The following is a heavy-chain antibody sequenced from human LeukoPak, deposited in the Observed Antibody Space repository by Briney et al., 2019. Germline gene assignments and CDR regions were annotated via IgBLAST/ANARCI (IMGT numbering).Heavy chain of an antibody. CDR2: MNPNSGNT. J-gene: IGHJ4*02. V-gene: IGHV1-8*01. CDR1: GYTFTSYD. D-gene: IGHD3-22*01. CDR3: ARGYYDSSGYYYPSDY. Sequence: GASVKVSCKASGYTFTSYDINWVRQATGQGLEWMEWMNPNSGNTGYAQKFQGRVTMTRNTSISTAYMELSSLRSEDTAVYYCARGYYDSSGYYYPSDYWGQGTLVTVSS.